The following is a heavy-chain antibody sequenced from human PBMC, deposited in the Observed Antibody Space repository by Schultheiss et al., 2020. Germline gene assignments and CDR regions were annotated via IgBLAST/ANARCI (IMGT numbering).Heavy chain of an antibody. Sequence: SETLSLTCAVSGGSISSSDWQSCLRQPPGRGLEWNGIIYHSGNNNYNPCLKSRVTISVDKSKNQLYLKMNSVTAADTAVYCCANRYYYDSGDYRGGFDYWGQGTLVTVSS. D-gene: IGHD3-22*01. J-gene: IGHJ4*02. CDR3: ANRYYYDSGDYRGGFDY. CDR1: GGSISSSDW. V-gene: IGHV4-4*01. CDR2: IYHSGNN.